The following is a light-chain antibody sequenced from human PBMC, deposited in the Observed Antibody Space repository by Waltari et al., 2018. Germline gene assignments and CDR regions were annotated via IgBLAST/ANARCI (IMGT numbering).Light chain of an antibody. Sequence: DVVMTKSPLSLSVTLGQSASISRRSSESLVASDGNTYFNWFHQRPGQSPRRLLYKVSNRDSGVPDRFSGSGSGTDFTLRITRVEAEDVGVYYCMQGIHRPWTFGQGTKVEIK. J-gene: IGKJ1*01. CDR3: MQGIHRPWT. CDR2: KVS. V-gene: IGKV2-30*01. CDR1: ESLVASDGNTY.